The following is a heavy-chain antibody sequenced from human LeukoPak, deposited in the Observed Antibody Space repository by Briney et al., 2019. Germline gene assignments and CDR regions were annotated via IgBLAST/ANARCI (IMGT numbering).Heavy chain of an antibody. D-gene: IGHD2-2*02. CDR3: AREGYCSSTSCYIGFDP. Sequence: ASVKVSCKASGGTFSSHAISWVRQAPGQGLEWMGWINTNTGNPTYAQGFTGRFVFSLDTSVSTAYLQISSLKAEDTAVYYCAREGYCSSTSCYIGFDPWGQGTLVTVSS. CDR1: GGTFSSHA. CDR2: INTNTGNP. V-gene: IGHV7-4-1*02. J-gene: IGHJ5*02.